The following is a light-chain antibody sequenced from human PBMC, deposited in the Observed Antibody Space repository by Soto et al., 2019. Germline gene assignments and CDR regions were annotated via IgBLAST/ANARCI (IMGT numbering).Light chain of an antibody. J-gene: IGKJ1*01. Sequence: DIQMTQSPSTLSASVGDRVTITCRASQSISSRLTWYQQKPGKAPQLLIYDASSLKSGVPSRFSGRGSGTEFTLTLSSLQPDDFATYYCQQYNSYPWTFGQGTKVEIK. CDR1: QSISSR. CDR2: DAS. V-gene: IGKV1-5*01. CDR3: QQYNSYPWT.